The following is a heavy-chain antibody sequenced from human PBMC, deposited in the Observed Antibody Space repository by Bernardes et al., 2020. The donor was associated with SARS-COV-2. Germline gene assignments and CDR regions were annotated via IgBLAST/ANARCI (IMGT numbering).Heavy chain of an antibody. CDR2: IKQDGSEK. CDR1: GFTFSSYW. J-gene: IGHJ6*02. V-gene: IGHV3-7*01. D-gene: IGHD6-13*01. Sequence: GGSLRLSCAASGFTFSSYWMSWVRQAPGKGLEWVANIKQDGSEKYYVDSVKGRFTISRDNAKNSLYLQMNSLRAEDTAVYYCARDFAAAGDNYYYYYGMDVWGQGTTVTVSS. CDR3: ARDFAAAGDNYYYYYGMDV.